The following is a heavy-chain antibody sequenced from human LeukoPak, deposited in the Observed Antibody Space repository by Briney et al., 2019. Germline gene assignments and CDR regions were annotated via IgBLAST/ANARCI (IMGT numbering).Heavy chain of an antibody. Sequence: SETLSLTCAVSGDPFSSHYWTWIRQSPGTGLEWIGYISHIGRTNYNPSLKSRATISIDTSKNQFSLKLRSVTAADTAVYYCARDLVTVTKGFDIWGQGTMVSVSS. CDR1: GDPFSSHY. CDR3: ARDLVTVTKGFDI. J-gene: IGHJ3*02. V-gene: IGHV4-59*11. CDR2: ISHIGRT. D-gene: IGHD4-17*01.